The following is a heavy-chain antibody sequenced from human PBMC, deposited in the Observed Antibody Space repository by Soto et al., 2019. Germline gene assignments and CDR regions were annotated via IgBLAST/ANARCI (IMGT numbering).Heavy chain of an antibody. CDR1: GGIGSNYA. V-gene: IGHV1-69*06. CDR3: AREMASGYSRTWFDP. CDR2: IVPKFGTS. J-gene: IGHJ5*02. D-gene: IGHD2-15*01. Sequence: QEHLVQSGAEVKKPGSSVKVSCRASGGIGSNYAISWVRQAPGQGLEWMGGIVPKFGTSNYAQRFKGRVTISVDKSTNSEYMELSSLRSQDTAIYYCAREMASGYSRTWFDP.